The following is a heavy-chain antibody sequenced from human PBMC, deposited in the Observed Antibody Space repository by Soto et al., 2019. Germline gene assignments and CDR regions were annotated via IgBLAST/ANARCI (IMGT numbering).Heavy chain of an antibody. Sequence: WASVKVSCKASGGTFSSYAISWVRQAPGQGLEWMGGIIPIFGTANYAQKFQGRVTITADESTSTAYMELSSLRSEDTAVYYCARGIGTTVTTLFDYWGQGTLVTVSS. J-gene: IGHJ4*02. CDR2: IIPIFGTA. D-gene: IGHD4-17*01. CDR1: GGTFSSYA. CDR3: ARGIGTTVTTLFDY. V-gene: IGHV1-69*13.